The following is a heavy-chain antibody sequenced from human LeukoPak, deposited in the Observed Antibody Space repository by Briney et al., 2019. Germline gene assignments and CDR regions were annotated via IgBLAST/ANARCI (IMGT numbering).Heavy chain of an antibody. CDR2: IIPIFGTA. CDR3: ASNSASGRQLVLRYYYYYYMDV. J-gene: IGHJ6*03. D-gene: IGHD6-6*01. Sequence: ASVKVSCKASGGTFSSYAISWVRQAPGQGLEWMGGIIPIFGTANYAQKFQGRVTITTDESTSTAYMELSSLRSEDTAVYYCASNSASGRQLVLRYYYYYYMDVWGKGTTVTVSS. V-gene: IGHV1-69*05. CDR1: GGTFSSYA.